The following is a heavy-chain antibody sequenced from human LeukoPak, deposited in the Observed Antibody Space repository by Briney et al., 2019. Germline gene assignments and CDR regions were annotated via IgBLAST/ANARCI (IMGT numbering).Heavy chain of an antibody. CDR1: GGSISSGDYS. CDR2: IYNSGNT. D-gene: IGHD2-15*01. Sequence: PSETLSLTCAVSGGSISSGDYSWSWIRQPPGEGLEWIGFIYNSGNTYYNPSLKSRVTLSVDTSKNRFSLKLSSVTAADTAVYYCARENDCSGGSCYSVDYWGQGTLVTVSS. CDR3: ARENDCSGGSCYSVDY. J-gene: IGHJ4*02. V-gene: IGHV4-30-4*07.